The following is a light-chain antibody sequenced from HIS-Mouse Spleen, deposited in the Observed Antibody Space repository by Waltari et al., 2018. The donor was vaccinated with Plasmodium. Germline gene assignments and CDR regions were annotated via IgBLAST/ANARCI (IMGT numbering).Light chain of an antibody. CDR1: QDISNY. CDR2: YAS. CDR3: QQYDNLPPYT. Sequence: DIQMTQSPSSLSASVGDRVTITCQASQDISNYLNWYQQKPGKAPKLLIYYASNLETWVPSRFSGSGSGTDFTFTISSLQPEDIATYYCQQYDNLPPYTFGQGTKLEIK. V-gene: IGKV1-33*01. J-gene: IGKJ2*01.